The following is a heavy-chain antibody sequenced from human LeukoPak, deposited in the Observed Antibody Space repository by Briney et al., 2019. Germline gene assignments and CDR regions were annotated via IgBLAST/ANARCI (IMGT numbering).Heavy chain of an antibody. V-gene: IGHV4-31*03. CDR2: IDYSGST. CDR1: GGSISSGGYY. Sequence: PSQTLSLTCTVSGGSISSGGYYWSWIRQHPGKGLEWIGYIDYSGSTYYNPSLKSRVTISVDTSKNQFSLKLSSVTAADTAVYYCARLCRSGGSCYNWFDPWGQGTLVTVSS. J-gene: IGHJ5*02. D-gene: IGHD2-15*01. CDR3: ARLCRSGGSCYNWFDP.